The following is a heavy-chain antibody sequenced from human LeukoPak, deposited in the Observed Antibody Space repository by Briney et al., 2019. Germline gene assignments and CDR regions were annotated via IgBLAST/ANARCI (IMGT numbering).Heavy chain of an antibody. CDR1: GGSISSHY. CDR2: IYYSGST. J-gene: IGHJ4*02. D-gene: IGHD3-22*01. CDR3: ARGWGDYYGSSGYSVPFGY. V-gene: IGHV4-59*11. Sequence: SETLSLTCTVSGGSISSHYWSWIRQPPGKGLEWIGYIYYSGSTNYNPSLKSRVTISVDTSKNQFSLKLSSVTAADTGVYYCARGWGDYYGSSGYSVPFGYWGQGTLVSVSS.